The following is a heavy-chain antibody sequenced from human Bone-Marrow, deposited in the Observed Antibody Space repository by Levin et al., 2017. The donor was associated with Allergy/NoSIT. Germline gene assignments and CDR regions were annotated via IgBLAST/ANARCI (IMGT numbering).Heavy chain of an antibody. CDR1: GGSFNDYY. V-gene: IGHV4-34*01. J-gene: IGHJ6*02. CDR3: ARGVDV. Sequence: KSSETLSLACAFYGGSFNDYYWSWFRQSPGKGLEWLGEINHSGNTNFNPSLKNRVSMSFDTSKNQFSLRVTSVTAADTAIYYCARGVDVWGQGTTVTVSS. CDR2: INHSGNT.